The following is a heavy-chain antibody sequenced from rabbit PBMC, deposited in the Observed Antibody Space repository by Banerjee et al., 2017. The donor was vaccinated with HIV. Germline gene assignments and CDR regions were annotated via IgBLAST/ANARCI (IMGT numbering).Heavy chain of an antibody. CDR3: ARDLAAVTGWNFGL. CDR1: GFSFSNKYV. Sequence: QEQLVESGGGLVKPEGSLTLTCTASGFSFSNKYVMCWVRQAPGKGLELITCILASSGSAYYASWAKGRFTISRTSSTTVTLQMTSLTAADTATYFCARDLAAVTGWNFGLWGPGTL. V-gene: IGHV1S45*01. J-gene: IGHJ4*01. CDR2: ILASSGSA. D-gene: IGHD7-1*01.